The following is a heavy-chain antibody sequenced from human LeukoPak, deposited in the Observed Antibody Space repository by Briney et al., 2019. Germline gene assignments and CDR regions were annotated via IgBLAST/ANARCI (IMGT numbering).Heavy chain of an antibody. D-gene: IGHD4-17*01. CDR3: ASPYGDYVDY. Sequence: SETLSLTCAVYGGSFSGYYWSWIRQPPGKGLEWIGEINHSGSTNYNPSLKSRVTISVDTSKNQFSLKLSSVTAADTAVYYCASPYGDYVDYWGQGTLVTVSS. J-gene: IGHJ4*02. CDR1: GGSFSGYY. V-gene: IGHV4-34*01. CDR2: INHSGST.